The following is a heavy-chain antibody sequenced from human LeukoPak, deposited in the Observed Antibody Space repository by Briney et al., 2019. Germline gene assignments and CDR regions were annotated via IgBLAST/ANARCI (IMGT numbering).Heavy chain of an antibody. CDR1: GFTFSSYS. D-gene: IGHD3-10*01. V-gene: IGHV3-21*01. J-gene: IGHJ4*02. CDR3: ARDGAEIGLFDY. Sequence: AGGSLRLSCAASGFTFSSYSMNWVRQAPGRGLEWVSSISSSSSYIYYADSVKGRFTISRDNAKNSLYLQMNSLRAEDTAVYYCARDGAEIGLFDYWGQGTLVTVSS. CDR2: ISSSSSYI.